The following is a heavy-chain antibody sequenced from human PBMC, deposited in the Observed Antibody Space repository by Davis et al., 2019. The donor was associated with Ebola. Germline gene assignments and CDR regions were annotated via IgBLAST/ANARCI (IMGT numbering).Heavy chain of an antibody. CDR2: INHRGST. Sequence: SETLSLTCAVYVGSFSGYYWSWIRQPPGKGLEWIGEINHRGSTKYNPSLESRVTISVDTSKNQFSLRLRSVTAADTAVYYCARGLGLGWFDPWGQGTLVTVSS. V-gene: IGHV4-34*01. J-gene: IGHJ5*02. CDR1: VGSFSGYY. D-gene: IGHD3-10*01. CDR3: ARGLGLGWFDP.